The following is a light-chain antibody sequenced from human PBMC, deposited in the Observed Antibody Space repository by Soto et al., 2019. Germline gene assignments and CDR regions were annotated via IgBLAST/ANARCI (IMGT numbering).Light chain of an antibody. CDR2: EVR. CDR1: SSDVGGYKY. Sequence: QTVVTQPASVSGSPGQSITISCTGTSSDVGGYKYVSWYQQRPGKAPKLMIYEVRIRPSGVSNRFSGSKSGNTASLSISGLQAEDEADYYCSSYISASTWVFGGGTKLTVL. CDR3: SSYISASTWV. J-gene: IGLJ2*01. V-gene: IGLV2-14*01.